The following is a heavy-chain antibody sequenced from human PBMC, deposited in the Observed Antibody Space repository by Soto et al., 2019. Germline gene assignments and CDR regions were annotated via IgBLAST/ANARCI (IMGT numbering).Heavy chain of an antibody. V-gene: IGHV5-51*01. CDR3: ARLPTSSYWFDP. D-gene: IGHD3-10*01. J-gene: IGHJ5*02. CDR2: IYPADSDT. Sequence: PGESLKISCKGSGYSFTNYWIAWVRQMPGQGLEWMGIIYPADSDTRYSPSFQGQVTISADKSISTAYLQWTSLKASDSAMYYCARLPTSSYWFDPWGQGTQVTVSS. CDR1: GYSFTNYW.